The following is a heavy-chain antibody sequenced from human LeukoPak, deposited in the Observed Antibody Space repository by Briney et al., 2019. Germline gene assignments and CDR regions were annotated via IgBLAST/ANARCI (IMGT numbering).Heavy chain of an antibody. D-gene: IGHD3-22*01. CDR1: GGSISSYY. CDR2: IYYSGST. Sequence: PSETLSLTCTVSGGSISSYYWNWIRQPPGKGLEWFGYIYYSGSTNYNPSLKSRVTISVDTSKNQFTLKLSSVTAADTAVYYCARTKVLPDYYDNSGGFDYWGQGTLVTVSS. CDR3: ARTKVLPDYYDNSGGFDY. J-gene: IGHJ4*02. V-gene: IGHV4-59*01.